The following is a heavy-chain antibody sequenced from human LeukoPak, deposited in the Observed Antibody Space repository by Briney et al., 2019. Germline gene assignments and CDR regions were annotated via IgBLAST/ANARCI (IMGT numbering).Heavy chain of an antibody. CDR1: GYTFISYG. CDR2: ISGHNDNT. CDR3: ARQGYSSSSTADF. D-gene: IGHD6-6*01. J-gene: IGHJ4*02. V-gene: IGHV1-18*01. Sequence: ASVKVSCKTSGYTFISYGMSWLRQAPGQGFEWLGWISGHNDNTNYAQKIEGRVILTTDRATSTAHMELRSLRPGDTAVYYCARQGYSSSSTADFWGQGTLVTV.